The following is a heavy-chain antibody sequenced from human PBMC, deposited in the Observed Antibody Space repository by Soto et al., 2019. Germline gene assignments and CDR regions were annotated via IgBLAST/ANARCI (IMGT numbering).Heavy chain of an antibody. J-gene: IGHJ4*02. CDR1: GGSISSGGYS. CDR2: IYHSGST. CDR3: ARGVTTVTTIHY. D-gene: IGHD4-17*01. Sequence: PSETLSLTCAVSGGSISSGGYSWSWIRQPPGKGLEWIGYIYHSGSTYYNPSLKSRVTISVDRSKNQFSLKLSSVTAADTAVYYCARGVTTVTTIHYWGQTTLVTVSS. V-gene: IGHV4-30-2*01.